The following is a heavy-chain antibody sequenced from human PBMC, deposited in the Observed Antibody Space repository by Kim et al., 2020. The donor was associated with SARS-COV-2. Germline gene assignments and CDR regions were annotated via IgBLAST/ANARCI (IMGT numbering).Heavy chain of an antibody. CDR1: GFIFGDYA. D-gene: IGHD2-2*01. J-gene: IGHJ6*01. CDR2: ISGDGGNT. V-gene: IGHV3-43*02. CDR3: ARDLQVGVCSSSSTYYG. Sequence: GGSLRLSCATSGFIFGDYAMHWIRQPPGKGLQWVSFISGDGGNTSYADSVKGRFTISRDNSKNSLYLQMDSLTTDDTALYYCARDLQVGVCSSSSTYYG.